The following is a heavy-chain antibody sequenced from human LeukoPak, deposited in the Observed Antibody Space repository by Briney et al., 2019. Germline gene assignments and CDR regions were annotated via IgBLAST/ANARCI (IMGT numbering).Heavy chain of an antibody. CDR3: AKVTIFGVDKNWFDP. J-gene: IGHJ5*02. CDR2: ISDSGGST. CDR1: GFTFSSYA. Sequence: GGSLRLSCAASGFTFSSYAMSWVRQAPGKGLGWVSAISDSGGSTYYADSVKGRFTISRDNSKNTLYLRMNSLRAEDTAVYYCAKVTIFGVDKNWFDPWGQGTLVTVSS. V-gene: IGHV3-23*01. D-gene: IGHD3-3*01.